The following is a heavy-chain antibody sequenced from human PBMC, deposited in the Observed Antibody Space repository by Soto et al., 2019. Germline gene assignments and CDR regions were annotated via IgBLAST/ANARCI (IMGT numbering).Heavy chain of an antibody. CDR1: GYTFTSYD. Sequence: ASVKVSCKASGYTFTSYDINWVRQATGQGLEWMGWMNPNSGNTGYAQKFQGRVTMTRNTSISTAYMELSSLRSGDTAVYYCAIVGMTLQLHYYYYGMDVWGQGTTVTVSS. CDR2: MNPNSGNT. V-gene: IGHV1-8*01. J-gene: IGHJ6*02. CDR3: AIVGMTLQLHYYYYGMDV. D-gene: IGHD1-1*01.